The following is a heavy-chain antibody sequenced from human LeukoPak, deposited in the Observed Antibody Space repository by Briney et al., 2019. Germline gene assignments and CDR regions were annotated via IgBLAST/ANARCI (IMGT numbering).Heavy chain of an antibody. J-gene: IGHJ4*02. CDR1: GFTFSRYL. CDR2: INGDGTIT. CDR3: ASETYYYGSGSYYKGQF. D-gene: IGHD3-10*01. Sequence: GGSLRLSCTASGFTFSRYLMHWVRQAPGKGLVGVSRINGDGTITTYADSVKGRFTVSRDNAKNTLYLQMNSLRAEDTAVYYCASETYYYGSGSYYKGQFWGQGTLVAVSS. V-gene: IGHV3-74*01.